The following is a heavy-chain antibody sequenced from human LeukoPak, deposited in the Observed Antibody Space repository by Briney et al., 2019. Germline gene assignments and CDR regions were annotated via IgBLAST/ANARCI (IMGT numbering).Heavy chain of an antibody. D-gene: IGHD6-25*01. CDR1: GASISSSNYY. CDR3: ARTSGYLSFWFDP. CDR2: IYSSGNT. Sequence: PSETLSLTCAVSGASISSSNYYWGWVRQSPGKGLEWIGNIYSSGNTYYNASLKSRVTMYIDTSKNQFSLKLSSVTAADTAVYYCARTSGYLSFWFDPWGQGTLVTVSS. V-gene: IGHV4-39*01. J-gene: IGHJ5*02.